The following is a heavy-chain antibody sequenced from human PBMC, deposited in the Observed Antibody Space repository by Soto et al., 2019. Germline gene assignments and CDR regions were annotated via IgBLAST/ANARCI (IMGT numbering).Heavy chain of an antibody. CDR2: INHSGST. D-gene: IGHD1-26*01. V-gene: IGHV4-34*01. CDR3: AEGDYFDY. CDR1: GGSFSGYY. J-gene: IGHJ4*02. Sequence: QVQLQQWGAGLLKPSETLSLTCAVYGGSFSGYYWSWIRQPPGKGLEWIGEINHSGSTDYNPSLKSRVTISVYTSKKQFSLKLSSVPAADTAVYYCAEGDYFDYWGQGTLVTVSS.